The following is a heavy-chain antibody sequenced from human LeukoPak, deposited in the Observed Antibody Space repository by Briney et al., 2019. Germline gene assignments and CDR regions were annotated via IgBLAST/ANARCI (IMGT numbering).Heavy chain of an antibody. D-gene: IGHD3-10*01. J-gene: IGHJ3*01. V-gene: IGHV4-39*07. CDR3: ARVGTVLLWFGEFG. CDR2: IYYSGST. CDR1: GGSISSSSYY. Sequence: PSETLSLTCTVSGGSISSSSYYWGWIRQPPGKGLEWIGSIYYSGSTYYNPSLKSRVTISVDTSKNQFSLKLGSVTAADTAVYYCARVGTVLLWFGEFGWGQGTMVTVSS.